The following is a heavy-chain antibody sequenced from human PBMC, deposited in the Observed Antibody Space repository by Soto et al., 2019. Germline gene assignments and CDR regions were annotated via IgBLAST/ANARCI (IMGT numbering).Heavy chain of an antibody. Sequence: GGSLRLSCAASGFTFSSYAMSWVRQAPGKGLEWVSAISGSGGSTYYADSVKGRFTISRDNSKNTLYLQMNSLRAEDTAVYYCAKDGLEWLLHNYYYYYYMDVWGKGTTVTVSS. CDR1: GFTFSSYA. V-gene: IGHV3-23*01. D-gene: IGHD3-3*01. J-gene: IGHJ6*03. CDR3: AKDGLEWLLHNYYYYYYMDV. CDR2: ISGSGGST.